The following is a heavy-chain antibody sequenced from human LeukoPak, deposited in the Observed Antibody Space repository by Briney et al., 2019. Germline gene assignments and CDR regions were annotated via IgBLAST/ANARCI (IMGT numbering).Heavy chain of an antibody. D-gene: IGHD6-6*01. V-gene: IGHV4-61*02. CDR2: IYTSGST. J-gene: IGHJ4*02. CDR1: GGSISSGSYY. CDR3: ARAFFGYSSSAVGD. Sequence: SETLSLTCTVSGGSISSGSYYWSWIRQPAGKGLEWIGRIYTSGSTNYNPSLKSRVTRSVDTSKNQFSLKLSSVTAADTAVYYCARAFFGYSSSAVGDWGQGTLVTVSS.